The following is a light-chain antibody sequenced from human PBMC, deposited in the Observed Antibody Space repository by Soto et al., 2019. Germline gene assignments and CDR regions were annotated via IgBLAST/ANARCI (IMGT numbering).Light chain of an antibody. CDR2: GTS. CDR3: QQSYSTPYT. V-gene: IGKV1-39*01. Sequence: DIQMTQSPSSLYASVGDRVTITCRASQSIRSYLNWYQQKPGKAPQVMIYGTSSLQSGVPSRFSGSGAGADFTLTISSLHPEDFAKYYCQQSYSTPYTFGQGTKLEIK. CDR1: QSIRSY. J-gene: IGKJ2*01.